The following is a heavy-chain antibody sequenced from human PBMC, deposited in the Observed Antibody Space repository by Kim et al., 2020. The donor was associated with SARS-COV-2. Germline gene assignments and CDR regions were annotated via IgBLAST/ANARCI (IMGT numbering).Heavy chain of an antibody. Sequence: NPSRKTRVTISVDTSKNQFSLKLSSVTAADTAVYYCASDLYTGEYRGMDVWGQGTTVTVSS. V-gene: IGHV4-34*01. CDR3: ASDLYTGEYRGMDV. J-gene: IGHJ6*02. D-gene: IGHD3-16*01.